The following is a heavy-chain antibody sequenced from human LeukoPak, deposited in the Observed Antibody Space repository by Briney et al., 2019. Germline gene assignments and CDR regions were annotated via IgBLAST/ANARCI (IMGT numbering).Heavy chain of an antibody. CDR2: ITGGGGGT. Sequence: GGSLRLSCAASGSTFSSYAMSWVRQAPGKGLEWVSAITGGGGGTYYADSVKGRFTTSRDNSKNTLYLQMNSLRAEDTAVYYCAKGSDSGWYGAYFDYWGQGTLVTVSS. V-gene: IGHV3-23*01. CDR1: GSTFSSYA. CDR3: AKGSDSGWYGAYFDY. D-gene: IGHD6-19*01. J-gene: IGHJ4*02.